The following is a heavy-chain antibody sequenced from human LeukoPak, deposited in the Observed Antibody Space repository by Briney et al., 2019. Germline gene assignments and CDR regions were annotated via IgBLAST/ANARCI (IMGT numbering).Heavy chain of an antibody. CDR1: GGSISSSY. V-gene: IGHV4-59*08. D-gene: IGHD3-9*01. CDR3: ARLTKFLTGYYPSP. Sequence: NPSQTLSPTCTVFGGSISSSYSSWIRHPPGKGLVWIGYIYYSGSTTYNPSLKSRVTISVDTSKNHFSLKLSSVTAADTAVYYCARLTKFLTGYYPSPWGHGTLVTVSS. J-gene: IGHJ5*02. CDR2: IYYSGST.